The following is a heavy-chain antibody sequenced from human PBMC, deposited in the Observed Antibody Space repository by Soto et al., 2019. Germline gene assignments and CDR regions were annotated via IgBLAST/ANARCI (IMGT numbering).Heavy chain of an antibody. CDR2: ISYGGSNK. V-gene: IGHV3-30-3*01. CDR1: GFTFSSYA. CDR3: ARDPDYYDSSGYVDY. D-gene: IGHD3-22*01. Sequence: GGSLRLSCAASGFTFSSYAMHWVRQAPGKGLEWVAVISYGGSNKYYADSVKGRFTISRDNSKNTLYLQMNSLRAEDTAVYYCARDPDYYDSSGYVDYWGQGTLVTVSS. J-gene: IGHJ4*02.